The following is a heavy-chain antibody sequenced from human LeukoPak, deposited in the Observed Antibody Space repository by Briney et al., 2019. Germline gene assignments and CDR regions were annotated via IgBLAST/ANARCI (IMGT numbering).Heavy chain of an antibody. CDR2: IYTSGST. CDR1: GGSISSYY. Sequence: VKPSETLSLTCTVSGGSISSYYWSWIRQPAGKGLEWIGRIYTSGSTNYNPSLKSRVTMSVDTSKNQFSLKLSSVTAVDTAVYYCARDYCSSTSCYPYYFDYWGQGTLVTVSS. CDR3: ARDYCSSTSCYPYYFDY. J-gene: IGHJ4*02. D-gene: IGHD2-2*01. V-gene: IGHV4-4*07.